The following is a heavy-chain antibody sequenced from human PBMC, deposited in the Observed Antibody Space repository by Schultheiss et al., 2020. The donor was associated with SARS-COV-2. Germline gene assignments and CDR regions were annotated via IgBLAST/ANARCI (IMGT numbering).Heavy chain of an antibody. J-gene: IGHJ6*02. CDR2: INPNSGGT. D-gene: IGHD2-2*01. CDR1: GYTFTSYY. V-gene: IGHV1-2*02. Sequence: ASVKVSCKASGYTFTSYYMHWVRQAPGQGLEWMGWINPNSGGTNYAQKFQGRVTMTRDTSISTAYMELSSLRSEDTAVYYCARDKGYCSSTSCYGFDYYYGMDVWGQGTTVTV. CDR3: ARDKGYCSSTSCYGFDYYYGMDV.